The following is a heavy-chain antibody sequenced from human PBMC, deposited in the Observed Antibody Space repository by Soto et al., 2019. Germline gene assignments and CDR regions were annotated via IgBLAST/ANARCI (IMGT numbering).Heavy chain of an antibody. CDR1: GYTLTELS. J-gene: IGHJ4*02. Sequence: ASVKVSCKVSGYTLTELSMHWVRQAPGKGLEWMGGFDPEDGETIYAQKFQGRVTMTEDTSTDTAYMELSSLRSEDTAVYYCATSDSSSWYGDFDYWDQGTLVTVSS. CDR2: FDPEDGET. CDR3: ATSDSSSWYGDFDY. V-gene: IGHV1-24*01. D-gene: IGHD6-13*01.